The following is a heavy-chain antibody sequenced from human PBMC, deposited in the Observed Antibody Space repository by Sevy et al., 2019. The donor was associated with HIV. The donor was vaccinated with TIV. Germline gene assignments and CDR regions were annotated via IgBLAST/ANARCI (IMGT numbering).Heavy chain of an antibody. V-gene: IGHV3-7*01. D-gene: IGHD6-13*01. CDR1: GFTFSSHW. CDR2: IKQEGSDK. J-gene: IGHJ6*02. Sequence: GGSLRLSCATSGFTFSSHWMSWVRQAPGKGLEWVANIKQEGSDKYYVDSVKGRFTISRDNAKNSLSLQMNSLRAEDTAVYYCARDTGGIGMDVWGQGTTVTVSS. CDR3: ARDTGGIGMDV.